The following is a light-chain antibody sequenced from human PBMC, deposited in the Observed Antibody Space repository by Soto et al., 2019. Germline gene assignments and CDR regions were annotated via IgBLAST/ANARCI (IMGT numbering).Light chain of an antibody. CDR3: QKYSSAPLT. J-gene: IGKJ4*01. CDR1: QGIGNY. V-gene: IGKV1-27*01. Sequence: DIQMTQSPSSLSASVGDRITITCRASQGIGNYVAWYQQKPGKIPKLLIYGASTLQSGVPSRFSGSGSGTDFTFTITSLQPEDVATYYCQKYSSAPLTFGGGTKVEIK. CDR2: GAS.